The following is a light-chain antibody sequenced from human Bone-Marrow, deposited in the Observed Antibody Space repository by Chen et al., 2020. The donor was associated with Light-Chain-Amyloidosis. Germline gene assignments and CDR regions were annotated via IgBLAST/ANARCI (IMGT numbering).Light chain of an antibody. V-gene: IGLV3-21*02. Sequence: SYVLTQPSSVSVAPGQTATIACWGNNIGSKSVHWYQQTPGQAPLLVVYDDSDRPSGVPERLSGSNSENTATMTISRVEAGDEADYDCQVWDRSSDRPVFGGVTKLTVL. CDR2: DDS. CDR3: QVWDRSSDRPV. J-gene: IGLJ3*02. CDR1: NIGSKS.